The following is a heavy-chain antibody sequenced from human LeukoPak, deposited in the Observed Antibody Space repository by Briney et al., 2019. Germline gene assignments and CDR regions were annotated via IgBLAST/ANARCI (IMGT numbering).Heavy chain of an antibody. CDR2: INHSGST. J-gene: IGHJ4*02. CDR1: GGSVRGYY. Sequence: SETLSLTCAVYGGSVRGYYWSWIRQPPGKGPEWIGEINHSGSTNYNPSLKSRVTISVDTSKNQFSLKLSSVTAADTAVYYCAREATTLGIEDYWGQGTLVTVSS. V-gene: IGHV4-34*01. CDR3: AREATTLGIEDY. D-gene: IGHD7-27*01.